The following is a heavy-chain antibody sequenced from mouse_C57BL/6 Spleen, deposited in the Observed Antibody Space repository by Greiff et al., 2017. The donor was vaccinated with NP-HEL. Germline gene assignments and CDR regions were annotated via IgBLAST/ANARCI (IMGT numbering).Heavy chain of an antibody. V-gene: IGHV5-17*01. Sequence: EVKLVESGGGLVKPGGSLKLSCAASGFTFSDYGMHWVRQAPEKGLEWVAYISSGSSTIYYADTVKGRFTISRDNAKNTLFLQMTSLRSEDTAMYYCARQNGYDYFDYWGQGTTLTVSS. J-gene: IGHJ2*01. D-gene: IGHD2-2*01. CDR2: ISSGSSTI. CDR3: ARQNGYDYFDY. CDR1: GFTFSDYG.